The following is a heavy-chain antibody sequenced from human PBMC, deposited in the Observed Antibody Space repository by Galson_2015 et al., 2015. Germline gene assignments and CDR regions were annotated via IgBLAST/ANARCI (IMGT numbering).Heavy chain of an antibody. CDR2: IYYSGST. CDR3: ARRSNCGGDCYADDDAFEI. Sequence: SEPLSLTCAVSVGSISSSYWSWIRQPPGKGLEWIGYIYYSGSTNYNPSLKSRVTISVDTSKNQFSLKLSSVAAADTAVYYCARRSNCGGDCYADDDAFEIWGQGTMVTVSS. V-gene: IGHV4-59*01. D-gene: IGHD2-21*02. J-gene: IGHJ3*02. CDR1: VGSISSSY.